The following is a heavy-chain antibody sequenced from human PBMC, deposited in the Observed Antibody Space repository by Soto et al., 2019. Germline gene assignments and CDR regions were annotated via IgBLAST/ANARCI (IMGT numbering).Heavy chain of an antibody. J-gene: IGHJ4*02. D-gene: IGHD4-17*01. CDR3: ARPSGTTVNPFDY. CDR1: GGSFSGYY. Sequence: SETLSLTCAVYGGSFSGYYWSWIRQSPGKGLEWIGEINHSGSTNYNPSLKSRVTISVDTSKNQFSLKLSSVTAADTAVYYCARPSGTTVNPFDYWGQGTLVTVSS. CDR2: INHSGST. V-gene: IGHV4-34*01.